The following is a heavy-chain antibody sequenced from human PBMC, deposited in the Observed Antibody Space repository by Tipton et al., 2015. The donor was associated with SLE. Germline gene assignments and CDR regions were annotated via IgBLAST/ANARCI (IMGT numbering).Heavy chain of an antibody. CDR1: GYTFTDYD. Sequence: QLVQSGPEVKKPGASVKVSCKASGYTFTDYDINWVRQATGQGLEWMRWMNPDSGNTGYAQKFQGRVTMTRDTSISTAYMELTSLRFEDTAVYYCARNGGGLGYWGQGTLVTVSS. J-gene: IGHJ4*02. CDR3: ARNGGGLGY. D-gene: IGHD3-16*01. CDR2: MNPDSGNT. V-gene: IGHV1-8*01.